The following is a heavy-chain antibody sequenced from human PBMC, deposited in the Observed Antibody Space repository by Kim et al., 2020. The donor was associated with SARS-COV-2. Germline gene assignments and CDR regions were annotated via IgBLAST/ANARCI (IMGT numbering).Heavy chain of an antibody. J-gene: IGHJ5*02. D-gene: IGHD3-10*01. CDR3: AKVFDYYYGSGLIEGNWFDP. CDR1: GFTFSSYA. Sequence: GGSLRLSCAASGFTFSSYAMSWVRQAPGKGLEWVSAISGSGGSTYYADSVKGRFTISRDNSKNTLYLQMNSLRAEDTAVYYCAKVFDYYYGSGLIEGNWFDPWGQGTLVTVSS. CDR2: ISGSGGST. V-gene: IGHV3-23*01.